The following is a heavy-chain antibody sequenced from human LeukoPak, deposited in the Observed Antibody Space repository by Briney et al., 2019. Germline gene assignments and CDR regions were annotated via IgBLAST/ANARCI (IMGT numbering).Heavy chain of an antibody. J-gene: IGHJ4*02. CDR1: GFTFSSYG. V-gene: IGHV3-30*18. Sequence: GGSLRLSCAASGFTFSSYGMHWVRQAPGKGLEWVAVISYDGSNKYYADSVKGRFTISGDNSKNTLYLQMNSLRAEDTAVYYCAKRGSSSGSDYWGQGTLVTVSS. CDR3: AKRGSSSGSDY. CDR2: ISYDGSNK. D-gene: IGHD6-6*01.